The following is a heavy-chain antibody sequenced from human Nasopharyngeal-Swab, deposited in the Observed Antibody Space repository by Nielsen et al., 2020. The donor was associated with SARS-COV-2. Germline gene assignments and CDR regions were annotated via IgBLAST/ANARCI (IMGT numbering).Heavy chain of an antibody. V-gene: IGHV1-46*01. Sequence: ASVKVSCKASGYTFTSYYMHWLLQAPGQGLEWMGIINPSGGSTSYAQKFQGRVTMTRDTSTSTVYMELSSLRSEDTAVYYCARAGIAAILGVYYYGMDVWGKGTTVTVSS. J-gene: IGHJ6*04. D-gene: IGHD6-13*01. CDR3: ARAGIAAILGVYYYGMDV. CDR2: INPSGGST. CDR1: GYTFTSYY.